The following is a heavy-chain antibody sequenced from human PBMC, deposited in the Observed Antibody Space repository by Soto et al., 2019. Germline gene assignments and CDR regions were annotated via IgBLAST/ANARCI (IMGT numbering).Heavy chain of an antibody. D-gene: IGHD6-13*01. CDR2: TYYRSKWYN. Sequence: SQTLSLTCAISGDSVSSNSAAWNWIRQSPSRGLEWLGRTYYRSKWYNDYAVSVKSRITINPDTSKNQFSLQLNSVTPEDTAVYYCARGGGSSWYLGYYYYGMDVWGQGTTVTVSS. CDR1: GDSVSSNSAA. V-gene: IGHV6-1*01. J-gene: IGHJ6*02. CDR3: ARGGGSSWYLGYYYYGMDV.